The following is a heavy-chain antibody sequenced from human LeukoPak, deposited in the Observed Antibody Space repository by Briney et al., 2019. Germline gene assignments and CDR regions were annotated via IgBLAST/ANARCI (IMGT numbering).Heavy chain of an antibody. CDR3: ARDWNDEKGKLGHYFDY. D-gene: IGHD1-1*01. CDR2: IIPIFGMA. V-gene: IGHV1-69*04. Sequence: SVKVSCKASGGTFSSYAISWVRQAPGQGLEWMGRIIPIFGMANYAQKFQGRVTITADKSTSTAYMELSSLRSEDTAVYYCARDWNDEKGKLGHYFDYWGQGTLVTVSS. J-gene: IGHJ4*02. CDR1: GGTFSSYA.